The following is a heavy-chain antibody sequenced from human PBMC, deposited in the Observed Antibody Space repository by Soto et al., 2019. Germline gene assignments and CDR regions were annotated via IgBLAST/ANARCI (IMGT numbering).Heavy chain of an antibody. Sequence: LRLSCAASGFTFSRYGMHWVRQAPGRGLEWVAVIWYDGSNIYYADSVKGRFTISRDNSKDTLDLQMNSLRAEDTAVYYCARDREQWLVGYYFDYWGQGTLVTVS. CDR1: GFTFSRYG. V-gene: IGHV3-33*01. D-gene: IGHD6-19*01. CDR3: ARDREQWLVGYYFDY. J-gene: IGHJ4*02. CDR2: IWYDGSNI.